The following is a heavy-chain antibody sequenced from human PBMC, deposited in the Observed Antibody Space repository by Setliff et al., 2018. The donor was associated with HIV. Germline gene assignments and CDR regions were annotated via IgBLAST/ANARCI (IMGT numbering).Heavy chain of an antibody. V-gene: IGHV1-18*01. CDR2: ISAYNGNT. J-gene: IGHJ4*02. Sequence: GASVKVSCKASGGTFSSYVISWVRQAPGQGLEWMGWISAYNGNTNYAQKLQGRVTMTTDTSTSTAYMELRSLRSDDTAVYYCARDYCSSTTCEDYFDYWGQGTLVTVSS. D-gene: IGHD2-2*01. CDR1: GGTFSSYV. CDR3: ARDYCSSTTCEDYFDY.